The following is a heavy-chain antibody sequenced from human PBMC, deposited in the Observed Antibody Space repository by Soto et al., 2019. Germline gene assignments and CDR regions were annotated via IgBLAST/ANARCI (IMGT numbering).Heavy chain of an antibody. CDR1: GYTFTGYY. J-gene: IGHJ6*02. D-gene: IGHD1-26*01. V-gene: IGHV1-2*04. Sequence: QVQLVQSGAEVKKPGASVKVSCKASGYTFTGYYMHLVRQAPGQGLEWMVLINPNSGGTNYAQKFQGWVTMTRDANISSADMERSRLTYDDTAVYYCARAYVGGQKRDYGMDVWGQGTTVTVSS. CDR2: INPNSGGT. CDR3: ARAYVGGQKRDYGMDV.